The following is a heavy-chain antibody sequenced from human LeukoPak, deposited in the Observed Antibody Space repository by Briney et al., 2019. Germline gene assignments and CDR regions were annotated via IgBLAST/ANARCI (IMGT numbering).Heavy chain of an antibody. Sequence: PGGSLRLSCTASGFTFGDYAMSWVRQAPGKGLEWVGFIRSKANGGATEYAASVKGRFTISRDDSKSIAYLQMNSLKTEDTAVYYCTRPNYYGSGSYLRVFDYWGQGTLVTVSS. CDR1: GFTFGDYA. D-gene: IGHD3-10*01. V-gene: IGHV3-49*04. CDR3: TRPNYYGSGSYLRVFDY. CDR2: IRSKANGGAT. J-gene: IGHJ4*02.